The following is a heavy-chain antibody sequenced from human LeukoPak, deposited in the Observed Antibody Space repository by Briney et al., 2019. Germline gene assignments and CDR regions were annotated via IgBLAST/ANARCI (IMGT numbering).Heavy chain of an antibody. CDR2: FYYSGST. Sequence: SETLSLTCTVSGDLISTNSYYWGWIRQPPERGLEWIGSFYYSGSTYYHPSLKSRVTISVDTSENKFSLYLSSVTAADTAAYYCARTAGVAVAGSRQYFDYWGQGTLVTVSS. CDR3: ARTAGVAVAGSRQYFDY. V-gene: IGHV4-39*01. D-gene: IGHD6-19*01. J-gene: IGHJ4*02. CDR1: GDLISTNSYY.